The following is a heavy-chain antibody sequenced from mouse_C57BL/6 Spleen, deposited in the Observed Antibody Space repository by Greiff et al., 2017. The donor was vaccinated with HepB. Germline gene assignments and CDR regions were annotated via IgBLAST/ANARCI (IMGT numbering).Heavy chain of an antibody. J-gene: IGHJ3*01. CDR2: ISSGGSYT. D-gene: IGHD2-4*01. CDR3: ASHHDYLFAY. Sequence: EVKVVESGGDLVKPGGSLKLSCAASGFTFSSYGMSWVRQTPDKRLEWVATISSGGSYTYYPDSVKGRFTISRDNAKNTLYLQMSSLKSEDTAMYYCASHHDYLFAYWGQGTLVTVSA. V-gene: IGHV5-6*01. CDR1: GFTFSSYG.